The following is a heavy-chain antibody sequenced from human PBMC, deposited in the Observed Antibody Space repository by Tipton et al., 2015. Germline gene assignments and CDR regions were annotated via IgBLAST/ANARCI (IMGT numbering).Heavy chain of an antibody. V-gene: IGHV3-33*01. J-gene: IGHJ4*02. CDR3: ARSRDYYDTSVSLAY. Sequence: SLRLSCAGSGFTFSSYAMHWVRQAPGKGLEWVAVIWHDGSNRYYEDSVKGRFTISRDNVKNSLYLQMNSLRDEDTAIYYCARSRDYYDTSVSLAYWGQGTLVTVSS. CDR1: GFTFSSYA. CDR2: IWHDGSNR. D-gene: IGHD3-22*01.